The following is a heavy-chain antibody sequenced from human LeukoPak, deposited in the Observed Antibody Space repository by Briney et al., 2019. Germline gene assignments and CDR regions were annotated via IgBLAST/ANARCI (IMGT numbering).Heavy chain of an antibody. D-gene: IGHD6-19*01. CDR3: ARTGIAVAGTVYFDY. CDR2: MIQNNGKT. J-gene: IGHJ4*02. CDR1: GYTFSDYD. V-gene: IGHV1-8*01. Sequence: ASVTVSCKASGYTFSDYDVYWVRQASGQGLEFVGWMIQNNGKTGYTQKFQGRVSMTRDISASTAYMELSSLRAEDTAVYYCARTGIAVAGTVYFDYWGQGTLVTVSS.